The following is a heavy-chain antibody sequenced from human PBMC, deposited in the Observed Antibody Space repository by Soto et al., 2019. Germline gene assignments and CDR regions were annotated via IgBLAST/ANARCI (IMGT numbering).Heavy chain of an antibody. J-gene: IGHJ4*02. D-gene: IGHD4-4*01. Sequence: PGGSLRLSCAASGFTFSSYAMSWVRQAPGKGLEWVSAISGSGGSTYYADSVKGRFTISRDNSTHTLYLKMNSLRAEDTAVYYCAKDYRTMTTVPYYFDDWGQGALVTVTS. V-gene: IGHV3-23*01. CDR2: ISGSGGST. CDR3: AKDYRTMTTVPYYFDD. CDR1: GFTFSSYA.